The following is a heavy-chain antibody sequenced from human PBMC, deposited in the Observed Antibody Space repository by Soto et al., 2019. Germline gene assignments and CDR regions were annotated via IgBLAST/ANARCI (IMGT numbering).Heavy chain of an antibody. CDR3: ARVGALPPLDP. Sequence: QVQLVESGGGVVQPGRSLRLSCAASGFTFSSYGMHWVRQAPGKGLEWVAVIWYDGSNKYYADSVKGRFTISRDNSKNPLYPEMNSLRAEATAVYYCARVGALPPLDPWGQGTLVTVSS. J-gene: IGHJ5*02. CDR2: IWYDGSNK. V-gene: IGHV3-33*01. CDR1: GFTFSSYG. D-gene: IGHD3-16*01.